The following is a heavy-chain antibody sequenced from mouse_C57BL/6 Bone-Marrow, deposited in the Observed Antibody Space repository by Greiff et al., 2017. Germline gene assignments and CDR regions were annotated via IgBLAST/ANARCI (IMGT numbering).Heavy chain of an antibody. CDR3: ARDYYGSSYDY. CDR1: GYTFTSYW. CDR2: IDPSDSYT. J-gene: IGHJ2*01. D-gene: IGHD1-1*01. V-gene: IGHV1-59*01. Sequence: QVQLQQPGAELVRPGTSVKLSCKASGYTFTSYWMHWVKQRPGQGLEWIGVIDPSDSYTNYNQKFKGEATLTVDTSSSTAYMQLSSLTSEDSAVYYCARDYYGSSYDYWGQGTTLTVSS.